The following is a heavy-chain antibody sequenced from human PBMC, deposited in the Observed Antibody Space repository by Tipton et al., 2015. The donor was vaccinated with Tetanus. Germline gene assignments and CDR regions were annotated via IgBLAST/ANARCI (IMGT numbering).Heavy chain of an antibody. J-gene: IGHJ4*02. CDR1: GYRFTSYW. CDR2: IYPGDSDT. Sequence: MQLVQSGAEVKKPGETLKISCKGSGYRFTSYWIGCVRQMPGKGLEWMGFIYPGDSDTRYSPSYHGQGTISADKSFSTAYLRWGILKASDPAMYYCARHVCGDSPFDHWGQGTLVSVSS. V-gene: IGHV5-51*01. CDR3: ARHVCGDSPFDH. D-gene: IGHD4-17*01.